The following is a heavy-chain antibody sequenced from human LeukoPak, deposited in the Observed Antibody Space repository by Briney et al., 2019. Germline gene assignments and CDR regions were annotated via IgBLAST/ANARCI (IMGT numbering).Heavy chain of an antibody. D-gene: IGHD3-9*01. Sequence: GGSLRLSCAASGFTFSTYSMNWVRQAPGKGLEWVSYISSTSNTVYYADSVKGRFTISRDNAKNSLYLQMNGLRVEDTAVYYCARGTRYYDLLRDSWGQGTLVTVSS. CDR2: ISSTSNTV. J-gene: IGHJ4*02. CDR1: GFTFSTYS. V-gene: IGHV3-48*04. CDR3: ARGTRYYDLLRDS.